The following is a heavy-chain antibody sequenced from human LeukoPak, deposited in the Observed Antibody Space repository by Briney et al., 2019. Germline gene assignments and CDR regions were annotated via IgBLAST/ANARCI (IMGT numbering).Heavy chain of an antibody. J-gene: IGHJ6*03. CDR3: TTDSREYQHYYYYYYMDV. CDR2: IQSKTDGGTT. D-gene: IGHD2-2*01. CDR1: GFTFTNAW. V-gene: IGHV3-15*01. Sequence: GGSLRLSCAASGFTFTNAWMSWVRQAPGKGLEWVGRIQSKTDGGTTDYAAPVKGRFTISRDDSKNTLYLQMNSLKTEDTAVYYCTTDSREYQHYYYYYYMDVWGKGTTVTVSS.